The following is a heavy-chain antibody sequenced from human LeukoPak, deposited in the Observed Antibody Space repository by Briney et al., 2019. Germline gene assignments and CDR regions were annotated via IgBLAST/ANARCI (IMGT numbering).Heavy chain of an antibody. CDR3: AGVGVAAKSSRYFDY. Sequence: SETLSLTCTVSGGSISSGDYYWSWIRQPPGKGLEWIGYIHYSGSTYYNPSLKSRVTISVDTSKKQFSLKLSSVTAADTAVYYCAGVGVAAKSSRYFDYWGQGTLVTVSS. V-gene: IGHV4-31*03. CDR1: GGSISSGDYY. D-gene: IGHD2-15*01. J-gene: IGHJ4*02. CDR2: IHYSGST.